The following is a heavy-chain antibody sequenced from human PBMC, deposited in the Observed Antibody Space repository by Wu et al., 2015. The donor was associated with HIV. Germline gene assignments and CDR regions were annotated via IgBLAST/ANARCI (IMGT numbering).Heavy chain of an antibody. V-gene: IGHV1-2*02. J-gene: IGHJ4*02. Sequence: QVQLVQSGAEVKKPGASVKVSCKASGYTFTGYYMHWVRQAPGQGLEWMGWINPNSGGTNYAQKFQGRVTMTRDTSITTVYLELNRLQSDDSAVYYCVRDMMASRPGGHWGQGTLVTVSS. D-gene: IGHD6-6*01. CDR1: GYTFTGYY. CDR2: INPNSGGT. CDR3: VRDMMASRPGGH.